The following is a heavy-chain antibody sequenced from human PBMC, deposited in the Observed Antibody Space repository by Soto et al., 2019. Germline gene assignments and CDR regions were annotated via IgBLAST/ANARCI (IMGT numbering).Heavy chain of an antibody. J-gene: IGHJ3*01. D-gene: IGHD4-17*01. CDR3: AHYGDYVWDAFDL. CDR1: GGTFSSFT. Sequence: GASVKVSCKASGGTFSSFTISWVRQAPGQGLEWMGRIIPILGIANYAQKFQGRVTITADKSTSTAYMELSSLSSEDTAVYYCAHYGDYVWDAFDLWRQGTMVIVSS. CDR2: IIPILGIA. V-gene: IGHV1-69*02.